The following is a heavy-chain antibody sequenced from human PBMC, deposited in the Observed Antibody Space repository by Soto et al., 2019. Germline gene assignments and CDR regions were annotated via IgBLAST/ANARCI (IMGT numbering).Heavy chain of an antibody. CDR3: ARDSMSAGTVWLDP. D-gene: IGHD3-10*01. V-gene: IGHV1-3*01. J-gene: IGHJ5*02. Sequence: ASVKVSCKASGYKFTSYVMHWVRQAPGQRLEWMGWINPGIGNTKYSQKFQGRVTITRDTSASTAYMELSGLTSEDTAIYYCARDSMSAGTVWLDPWGQGTLVTVSS. CDR2: INPGIGNT. CDR1: GYKFTSYV.